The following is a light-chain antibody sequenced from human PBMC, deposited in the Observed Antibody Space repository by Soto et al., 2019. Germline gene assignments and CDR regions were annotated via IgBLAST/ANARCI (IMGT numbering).Light chain of an antibody. CDR3: MEATQSPST. Sequence: DTVVTQPPLSSPVALGEVASISCRSSQRLAHKDGNAYLSWFQQREGQPPRLLIYKVSVRLSGGPDIFSGSGAGTDITRTISRVETEDVGAYYCMEATQSPSTFGQGTKVDIK. J-gene: IGKJ1*01. V-gene: IGKV2-24*01. CDR2: KVS. CDR1: QRLAHKDGNAY.